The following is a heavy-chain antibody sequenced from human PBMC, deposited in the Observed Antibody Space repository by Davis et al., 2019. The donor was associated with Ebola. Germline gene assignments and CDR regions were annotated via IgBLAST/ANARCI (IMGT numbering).Heavy chain of an antibody. CDR2: INPSGGST. CDR3: ARETFFSGSYHFDY. J-gene: IGHJ4*02. D-gene: IGHD1-26*01. Sequence: ASVKVSCLASGYTFTSYYMHWVRQAPGQGLEWMGTINPSGGSTSYAQKFQGRVTMTRDTSISTAYMELSRLRSDDTAVYYCARETFFSGSYHFDYWGQGTLVTVSS. V-gene: IGHV1-46*01. CDR1: GYTFTSYY.